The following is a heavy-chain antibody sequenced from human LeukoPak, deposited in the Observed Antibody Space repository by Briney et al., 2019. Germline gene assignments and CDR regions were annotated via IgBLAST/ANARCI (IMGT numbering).Heavy chain of an antibody. Sequence: PGGTLRLSCAASGFTFSNVWMNWMGWVRQAPGKGMEWVGLTNIKTDDGTPDYAALVKGRFTISRDDSKSTVYLEMNSLETEDTAVYYCISGGGTADYWGQGTLVSVSS. J-gene: IGHJ4*02. V-gene: IGHV3-15*01. CDR1: GFTFSNVW. D-gene: IGHD1-1*01. CDR2: TNIKTDDGTP. CDR3: ISGGGTADY.